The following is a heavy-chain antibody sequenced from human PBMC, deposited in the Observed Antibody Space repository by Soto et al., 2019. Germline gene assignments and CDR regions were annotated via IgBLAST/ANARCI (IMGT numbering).Heavy chain of an antibody. CDR1: GGSISSYY. J-gene: IGHJ4*02. D-gene: IGHD3-22*01. V-gene: IGHV4-59*08. Sequence: SETLSLTCTVSGGSISSYYWSWIRQPPGKGLEWIGYIYYSGSTNYNPSLKSRVTISVDTSKNQFSLKLSSVTAADTAVYYCATLQSGYDSSGYYGTDYWGQGTLVTVSS. CDR3: ATLQSGYDSSGYYGTDY. CDR2: IYYSGST.